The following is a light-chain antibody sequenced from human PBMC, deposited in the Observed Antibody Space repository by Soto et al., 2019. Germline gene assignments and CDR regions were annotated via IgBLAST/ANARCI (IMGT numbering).Light chain of an antibody. J-gene: IGLJ1*01. CDR2: EVS. CDR3: SSYTSSSTLNV. V-gene: IGLV2-14*01. CDR1: SSDVGGYNF. Sequence: QSVLTQPASVSGSPGQSITISCTGTSSDVGGYNFVSWYQQHPGKAPKLMIYEVSNRPSGVSNRFSGSKSGNTASLTISGFQAEDEADCYCSSYTSSSTLNVFGTGTKVTVL.